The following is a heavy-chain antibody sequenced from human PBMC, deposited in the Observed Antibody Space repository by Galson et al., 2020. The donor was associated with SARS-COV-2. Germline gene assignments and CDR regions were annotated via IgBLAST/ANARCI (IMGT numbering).Heavy chain of an antibody. CDR2: IYWNDDK. CDR1: GFSLTTFGLG. D-gene: IGHD4-17*01. V-gene: IGHV2-5*01. CDR3: ARSPLSGFYDLDK. Sequence: SGPTLVKPTQTLTLTCTFSGFSLTTFGLGVGWVRQPPGKALEWLALIYWNDDKFYSPSLKSRLTITKETSKNQVVLTMTNMDPVDAGTYFCARSPLSGFYDLDKWGQGTLVTVSS. J-gene: IGHJ4*02.